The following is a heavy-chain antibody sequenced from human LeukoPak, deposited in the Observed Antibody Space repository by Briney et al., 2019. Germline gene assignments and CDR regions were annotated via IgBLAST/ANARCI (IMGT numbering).Heavy chain of an antibody. J-gene: IGHJ4*02. D-gene: IGHD1-26*01. V-gene: IGHV3-21*01. Sequence: AGGSLRLSCAASGFTFSSYSMNWVRQAPGKGLEWVSSISSSSSYIYYADSVKGRFTISRDNAKNSLYLQMNSLRAEDTAVYYCGSLRYSGSRGGYWGQGTLVTVSS. CDR2: ISSSSSYI. CDR1: GFTFSSYS. CDR3: GSLRYSGSRGGY.